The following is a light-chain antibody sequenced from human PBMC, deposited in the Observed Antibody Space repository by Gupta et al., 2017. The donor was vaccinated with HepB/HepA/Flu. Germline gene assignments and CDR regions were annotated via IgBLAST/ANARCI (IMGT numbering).Light chain of an antibody. CDR1: QSISSN. CDR3: QQYKSRPLT. V-gene: IGKV3-15*01. CDR2: GAS. J-gene: IGKJ4*01. Sequence: EIVMTQSPATLSVSPGDRATLSCRASQSISSNLAWYQQIPGQAPRLIIFGASTRATGVPARFSGSGSGTEFTLTISSLQSEDFAVYYCQQYKSRPLTFGGGTKVEIK.